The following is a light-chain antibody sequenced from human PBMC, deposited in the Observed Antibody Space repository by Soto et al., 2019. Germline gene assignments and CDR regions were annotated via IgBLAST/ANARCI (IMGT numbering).Light chain of an antibody. V-gene: IGLV2-8*01. CDR1: KSDIGVYDF. J-gene: IGLJ1*01. CDR3: KSYAGSNTYV. Sequence: SVLTQPPSASGSPGQSVTTSCTGTKSDIGVYDFVSWYQHHPGKAPRLIIYEVVQRPSGVPDRFSGSKSGNTASLTVSGLQAADEADYFCKSYAGSNTYVFGSGTKVTVL. CDR2: EVV.